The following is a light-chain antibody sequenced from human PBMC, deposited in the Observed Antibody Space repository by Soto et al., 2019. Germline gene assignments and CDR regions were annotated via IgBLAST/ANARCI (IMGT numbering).Light chain of an antibody. CDR3: QQHGSSPIT. J-gene: IGKJ5*01. V-gene: IGKV3-20*01. CDR2: GAS. Sequence: PGETATLSCSASRSVTNNYFAWHQQKTGQTPRLLIYGASSRATGIPDRFSGSGYGTDFDLTISRLEPEDFAVYYCQQHGSSPITFGQGTRLEIK. CDR1: RSVTNNY.